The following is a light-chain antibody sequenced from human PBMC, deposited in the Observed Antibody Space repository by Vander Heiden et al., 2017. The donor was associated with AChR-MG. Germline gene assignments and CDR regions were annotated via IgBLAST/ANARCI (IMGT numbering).Light chain of an antibody. Sequence: GAGGERFTIPCTGHGVSFGANFDVHWSQQLPGAATRLLIFGNINRPSGVPDRFSASKSGTAASLAITGLQTEDEADYYCQSYDNGLSGWVFGGGTKLTVL. CDR2: GNI. CDR1: GVSFGANFD. J-gene: IGLJ3*02. CDR3: QSYDNGLSGWV. V-gene: IGLV1-40*01.